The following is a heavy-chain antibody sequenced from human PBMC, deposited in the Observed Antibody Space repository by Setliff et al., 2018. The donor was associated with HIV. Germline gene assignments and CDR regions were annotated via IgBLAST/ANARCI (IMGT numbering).Heavy chain of an antibody. J-gene: IGHJ4*02. D-gene: IGHD7-27*01. V-gene: IGHV1-69*06. CDR3: ARDKTGDLWYFDS. CDR1: GGTFSTYS. Sequence: GASVKVSCKASGGTFSTYSMNWVRQAPGQGLDWMGGIIPFFRTTNYAQKFQGRVTVTADISTSTAYMELRSLRSDDTAVYYCARDKTGDLWYFDSWGQGTLVTVSS. CDR2: IIPFFRTT.